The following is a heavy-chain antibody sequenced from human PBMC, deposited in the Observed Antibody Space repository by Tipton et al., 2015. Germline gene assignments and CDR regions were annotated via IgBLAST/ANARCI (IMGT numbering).Heavy chain of an antibody. CDR2: ISSSGSTI. V-gene: IGHV3-11*01. CDR3: ARYNYGKYHYYAMDV. D-gene: IGHD3-10*01. J-gene: IGHJ6*02. Sequence: QLVQSGGGLVKSGGSLRLSCAASGFSFSDYYMSWIRQAPGKGLDWVAYISSSGSTIYHADSVKGRFTISRDNAKNSLYLQMNSLRAEDTAVYYCARYNYGKYHYYAMDVWGQGTTVTVSS. CDR1: GFSFSDYY.